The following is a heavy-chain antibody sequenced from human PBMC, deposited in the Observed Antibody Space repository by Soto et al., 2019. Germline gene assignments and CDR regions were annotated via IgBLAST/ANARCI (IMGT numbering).Heavy chain of an antibody. CDR3: ARDLGGWPDY. CDR2: INAGNGNT. D-gene: IGHD2-15*01. CDR1: GYTFTGYA. Sequence: ASVKGSCKASGYTFTGYAMDWVRQAPGQRLEWMGWINAGNGNTKYSQKFQGRVTITRDTSASTAYMELSSLRSEDTAVYYCARDLGGWPDYWGQGTLVTVSS. V-gene: IGHV1-3*01. J-gene: IGHJ4*02.